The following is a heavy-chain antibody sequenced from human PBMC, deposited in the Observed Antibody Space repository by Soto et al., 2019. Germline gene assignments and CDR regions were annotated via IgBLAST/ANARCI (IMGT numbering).Heavy chain of an antibody. CDR2: ISRSGTYK. CDR3: ARSSGWGQVVGYEYGLDV. CDR1: GFTVSDHY. Sequence: QVQLVEPGGVLVKPGGALRISCAVSGFTVSDHYMTRIRQAPGRGLERVSYISRSGTYKNYADSVKGRFIVYRDIAQNSLWMKISSLNAEATAVYSCARSSGWGQVVGYEYGLDVWGQGTAVTVSS. D-gene: IGHD3-22*01. J-gene: IGHJ6*02. V-gene: IGHV3-11*06.